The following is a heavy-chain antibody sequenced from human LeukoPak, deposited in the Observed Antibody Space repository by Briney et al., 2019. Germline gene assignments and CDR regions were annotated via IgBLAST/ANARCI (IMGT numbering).Heavy chain of an antibody. V-gene: IGHV3-64*05. CDR2: INSHGPNP. CDR3: VKGLDYSSSQLVF. CDR1: GFTFKSYA. J-gene: IGHJ4*02. Sequence: GGSLRLSRSASGFTFKSYAMHWVRQAPGKGLEYVSSINSHGPNPYYADSVKGRFTHSRDNSRNTLYVQMNSLRPEDTAVYYCVKGLDYSSSQLVFWGQGTLVTVSS. D-gene: IGHD6-6*01.